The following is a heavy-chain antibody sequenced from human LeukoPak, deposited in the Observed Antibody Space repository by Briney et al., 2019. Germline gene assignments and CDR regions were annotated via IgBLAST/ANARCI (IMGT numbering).Heavy chain of an antibody. CDR1: GYIFTSYG. J-gene: IGHJ6*02. D-gene: IGHD3-3*01. Sequence: GASVKVSCKASGYIFTSYGISWVRQAPGQGLEWMGIINPSGGSTSYTQKFQGRVTMTRDTSTSTVYMELSSLRSEDTAVYYCAREGFPPKISDFWSGLGPYYYYGMDVWGQGTTVTVSS. CDR2: INPSGGST. CDR3: AREGFPPKISDFWSGLGPYYYYGMDV. V-gene: IGHV1-46*01.